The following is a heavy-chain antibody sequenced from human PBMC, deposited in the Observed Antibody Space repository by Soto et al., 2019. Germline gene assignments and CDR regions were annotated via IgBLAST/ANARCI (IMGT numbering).Heavy chain of an antibody. CDR3: ARISSGYDY. J-gene: IGHJ4*02. CDR1: GGSLSSGGYS. V-gene: IGHV4-30-2*01. Sequence: SDTLSLTCAVSGGSLSSGGYSWSWIRQPPGKGLEWIGYIYHSGSTYYNPSLKSRVTISVDRSKNQFSLKLSSVTAADTAVYYCARISSGYDYWGQGTLVTVSS. CDR2: IYHSGST. D-gene: IGHD3-22*01.